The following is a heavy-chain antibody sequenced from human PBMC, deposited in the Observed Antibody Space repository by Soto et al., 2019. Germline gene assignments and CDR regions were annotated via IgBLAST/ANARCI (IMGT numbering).Heavy chain of an antibody. Sequence: QVQLVESGGGVVHPGRSLSLSCAASGFTFSSYAMHCVRQAPGKGLEWVAVISYDGSNKYYADSVKGRFTISRDNSKNALYLQMNSLRAEDTAVYYCSRDDSQDYLGQGTQVTVPS. CDR3: SRDDSQDY. CDR1: GFTFSSYA. D-gene: IGHD2-15*01. CDR2: ISYDGSNK. J-gene: IGHJ4*02. V-gene: IGHV3-30-3*01.